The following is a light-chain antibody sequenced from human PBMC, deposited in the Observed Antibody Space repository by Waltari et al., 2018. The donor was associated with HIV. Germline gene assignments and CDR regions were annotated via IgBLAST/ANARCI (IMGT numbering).Light chain of an antibody. J-gene: IGLJ2*01. CDR1: ALSMQY. CDR2: KDS. V-gene: IGLV3-25*03. CDR3: QSTDRSGSYII. Sequence: SYELTQPPSLSVSPGQTARITCSGDALSMQYGYWYQQKPGQAPVLVIYKDSERCAGIPERCSGAGSGTTVTLTISGAQAEDEADYVCQSTDRSGSYIIFGGGTKLTVL.